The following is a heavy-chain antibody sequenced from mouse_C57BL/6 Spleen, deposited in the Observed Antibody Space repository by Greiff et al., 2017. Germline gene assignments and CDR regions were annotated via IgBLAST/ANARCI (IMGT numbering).Heavy chain of an antibody. CDR2: ISDGGSYT. Sequence: EVMLVESGGGLVKPGGSLKLSCAASGFTFSSYAMSWVRQTPEKRLEWVATISDGGSYTYYPDNVKGRFTISRDNAKNNLYLQMSHLTSEDTAMYYCARYSSVYAMDYWGQGTSVTVSS. V-gene: IGHV5-4*03. CDR3: ARYSSVYAMDY. D-gene: IGHD3-2*02. CDR1: GFTFSSYA. J-gene: IGHJ4*01.